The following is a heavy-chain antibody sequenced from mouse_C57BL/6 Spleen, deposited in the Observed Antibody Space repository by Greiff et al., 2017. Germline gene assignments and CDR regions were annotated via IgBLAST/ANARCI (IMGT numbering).Heavy chain of an antibody. CDR1: GYAFSSSW. J-gene: IGHJ2*01. CDR3: AREENGY. CDR2: IYPGDGDT. Sequence: VQLQQSGPELVKPGASVKISCKASGYAFSSSWMNWVKQRPGKGLEWIGRIYPGDGDTNYNGKFKGKATLTADKYSSTAYMQLSSLTSEDSAVYFCAREENGYWSQGTTLAVSS. V-gene: IGHV1-82*01.